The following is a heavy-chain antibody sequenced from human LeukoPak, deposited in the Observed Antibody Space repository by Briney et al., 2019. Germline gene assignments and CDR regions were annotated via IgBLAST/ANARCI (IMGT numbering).Heavy chain of an antibody. D-gene: IGHD2-2*01. J-gene: IGHJ3*02. CDR3: ARESSVYQLLRRDAFDI. CDR1: GDSVSSNSVA. V-gene: IGHV6-1*01. Sequence: SQTLSLTCAISGDSVSSNSVAWNWIRQSPSRGLEWLGRTYYRSKWYNDYAVSVKSRITINPDTSKNQFSLQLNSVTPEDTAVYYCARESSVYQLLRRDAFDIWGQGTMVTVSS. CDR2: TYYRSKWYN.